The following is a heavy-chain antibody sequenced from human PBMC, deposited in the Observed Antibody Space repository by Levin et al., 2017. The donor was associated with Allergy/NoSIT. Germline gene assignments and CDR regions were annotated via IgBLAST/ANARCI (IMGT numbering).Heavy chain of an antibody. V-gene: IGHV3-23*01. D-gene: IGHD6-13*01. J-gene: IGHJ4*02. CDR1: GFTFSSYA. CDR2: ISGSGGST. CDR3: AKDLFWDFDGGPYKIAAAGKGLDY. Sequence: PGGSLRLSCAASGFTFSSYAMSWVRQAPGKGLEWVSAISGSGGSTYYADSVKGRFTISRDNSKNTLYLQMNSLRAEDTAVYYCAKDLFWDFDGGPYKIAAAGKGLDYWGQGTLVTVSS.